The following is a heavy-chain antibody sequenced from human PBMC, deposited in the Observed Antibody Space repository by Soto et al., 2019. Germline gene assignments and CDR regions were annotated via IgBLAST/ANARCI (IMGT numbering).Heavy chain of an antibody. Sequence: EVQLLESGGDLVQPGGSLRLACAASGFTFRGDAMSWVRQAPGKGLEWVSSISGSGEMTHYAESVKGRFTISRDNSKNTLYLQMESPRAEDTALYYCARSEMTYNWNDWGQGTLVTVSS. CDR2: ISGSGEMT. J-gene: IGHJ4*02. CDR3: ARSEMTYNWND. V-gene: IGHV3-23*01. CDR1: GFTFRGDA. D-gene: IGHD1-1*01.